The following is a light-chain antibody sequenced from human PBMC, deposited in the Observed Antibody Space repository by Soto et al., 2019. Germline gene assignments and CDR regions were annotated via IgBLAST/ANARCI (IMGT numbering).Light chain of an antibody. CDR3: ISYTDRQSYL. J-gene: IGLJ1*01. Sequence: QSVLTQPASVSGSPGQSITISCSGTSSDIGSYNHVAWYQQFSGKSPKLMIYAVSDRPSGVSDRFSGSKSGITASLTISGLQTEDEADYYCISYTDRQSYLFGTGTKVTVL. CDR1: SSDIGSYNH. V-gene: IGLV2-14*03. CDR2: AVS.